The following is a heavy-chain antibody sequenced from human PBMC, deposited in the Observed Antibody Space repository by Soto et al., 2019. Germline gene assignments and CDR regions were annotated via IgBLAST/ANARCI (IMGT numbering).Heavy chain of an antibody. CDR2: IGPSSGDT. Sequence: ASVKVSCKASGYTFTKYYLHWVRQAPGHGLGWVGIIGPSSGDTTNAQSFQGRLILTRDTSTSTVYLELSSLTSDDTAVYYCARAAYYYDRSCYYHLEYWGQGTQVTVSS. CDR1: GYTFTKYY. CDR3: ARAAYYYDRSCYYHLEY. D-gene: IGHD3-22*01. V-gene: IGHV1-46*01. J-gene: IGHJ4*02.